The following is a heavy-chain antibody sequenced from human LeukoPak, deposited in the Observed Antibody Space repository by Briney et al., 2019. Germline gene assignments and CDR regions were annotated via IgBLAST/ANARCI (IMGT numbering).Heavy chain of an antibody. CDR1: EFTFSSYW. CDR3: ARVGARQILEY. J-gene: IGHJ4*02. Sequence: TGGSLRLSCAASEFTFSSYWMSWDRQAPGKGLEWVANIKQDGGEKYYLDSVKGRFTVSRDNAKNSLYLQMNSLRAEDTAVYYCARVGARQILEYWGQGTLVTVSS. CDR2: IKQDGGEK. V-gene: IGHV3-7*01. D-gene: IGHD4-17*01.